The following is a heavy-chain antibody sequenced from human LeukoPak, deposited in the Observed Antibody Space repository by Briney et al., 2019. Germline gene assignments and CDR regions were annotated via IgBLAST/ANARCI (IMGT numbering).Heavy chain of an antibody. D-gene: IGHD3-22*01. Sequence: PGGSLRLSCAASGFTFSSSWMHWVRQGPGKGLEWVSRVSSDASRTTYADSVKGRFTISRDNAKNTLYLQMNSLRAEDAAVYYCARVVDDYDSGGFSWFDYWGQGTLVTVSS. J-gene: IGHJ4*02. CDR3: ARVVDDYDSGGFSWFDY. CDR1: GFTFSSSW. V-gene: IGHV3-74*03. CDR2: VSSDASRT.